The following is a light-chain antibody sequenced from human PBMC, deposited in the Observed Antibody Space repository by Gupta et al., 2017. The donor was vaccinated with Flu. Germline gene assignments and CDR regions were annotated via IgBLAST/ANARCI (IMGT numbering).Light chain of an antibody. CDR2: KAS. J-gene: IGKJ4*01. CDR3: HRHLSYRLT. CDR1: QSINNW. V-gene: IGKV1-5*03. Sequence: DIQMTQSPSILSASVGDRVTITCRASQSINNWLAWYQQKPGKAPKLLIYKASNLKSGVPSRFSGSESGTEFTLTINSLRPDDFATYYCHRHLSYRLTFGGGTRVEIK.